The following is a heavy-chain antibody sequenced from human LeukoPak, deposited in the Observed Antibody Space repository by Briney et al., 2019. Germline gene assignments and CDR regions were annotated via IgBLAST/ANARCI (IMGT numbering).Heavy chain of an antibody. V-gene: IGHV1-8*01. CDR1: GYTFTSYD. CDR3: AALMVESQHNDY. J-gene: IGHJ4*02. D-gene: IGHD3-10*01. Sequence: ASVKVSCKASGYTFTSYDINWVRQATGQGLEWMGWMNPNSGNTGYAQKFQGRVTMTRNTSTSTAYMELSSLRSEDTAVYYCAALMVESQHNDYWGQGTLVTVSS. CDR2: MNPNSGNT.